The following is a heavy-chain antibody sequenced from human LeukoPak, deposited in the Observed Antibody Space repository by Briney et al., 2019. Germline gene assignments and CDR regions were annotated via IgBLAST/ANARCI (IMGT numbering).Heavy chain of an antibody. V-gene: IGHV4-61*02. CDR3: ARDLVNYDSSGYYYGGPFDY. CDR1: GCSISSGSYY. CDR2: IYTSGST. Sequence: SQTLSLTCTVSGCSISSGSYYWSWLRQPAGKGLEWIGRIYTSGSTNYNPSLKSRVTISVDTSKNQFSLKLSSVTAADTAVYYCARDLVNYDSSGYYYGGPFDYWGQGTLVTVSS. J-gene: IGHJ4*02. D-gene: IGHD3-22*01.